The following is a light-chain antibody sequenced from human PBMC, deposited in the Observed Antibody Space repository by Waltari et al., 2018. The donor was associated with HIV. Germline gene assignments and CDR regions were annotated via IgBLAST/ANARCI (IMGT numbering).Light chain of an antibody. CDR3: ETWDSSTWV. Sequence: QPVLTQSSSASAPLRSSVKLTCTLPSWHISNIVEWHQQQPGKAPRALMKLEGGGSYNKGSGVPDRFSGASSGADRYLTISNLQFEDEADYYCETWDSSTWVFGGGTKLTVL. CDR1: SWHISNI. J-gene: IGLJ3*02. CDR2: LEGGGSY. V-gene: IGLV4-60*02.